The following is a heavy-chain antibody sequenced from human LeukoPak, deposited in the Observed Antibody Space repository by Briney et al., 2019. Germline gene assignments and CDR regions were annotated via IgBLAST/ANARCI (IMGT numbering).Heavy chain of an antibody. V-gene: IGHV1-69*04. Sequence: GASVKVSYKASGGTFSSYAISWVRQAPGQGLEWMGRIIPILGIANYAQKFQGRVTITADKSTSTAYMELSSLRSEDTVVYYCARDPPGYYNFPFDIWGQGTMVTVSS. CDR3: ARDPPGYYNFPFDI. J-gene: IGHJ3*02. D-gene: IGHD3-9*01. CDR2: IIPILGIA. CDR1: GGTFSSYA.